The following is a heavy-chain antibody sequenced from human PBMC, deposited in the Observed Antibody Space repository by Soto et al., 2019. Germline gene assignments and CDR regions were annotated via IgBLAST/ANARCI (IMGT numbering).Heavy chain of an antibody. V-gene: IGHV3-43*01. CDR3: AKDTTSGWPSFDY. J-gene: IGHJ4*02. D-gene: IGHD6-19*01. CDR2: ISWDGGST. CDR1: GFTFDDYT. Sequence: GGSLEIASAASGFTFDDYTMHWVRQAPGKGLEWVSLISWDGGSTYYADSVKGRFTISRDNSKNSLYLQMNSLRTEDTALYYCAKDTTSGWPSFDYWGQGTLVTVSS.